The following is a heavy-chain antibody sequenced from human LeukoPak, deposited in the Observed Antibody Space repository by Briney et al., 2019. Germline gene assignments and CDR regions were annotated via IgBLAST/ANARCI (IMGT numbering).Heavy chain of an antibody. D-gene: IGHD3-22*01. CDR1: GFTFSDYY. Sequence: PGGSLRLSCAASGFTFSDYYMSWIRQAPGKGLEWVSYISSSGSTIYYADSVKGRFTISRDNAKNSLYLQMNSLRAEDTAVYYCARVGGYYDSSGYLDPAFDCWGQGTLVTVSS. V-gene: IGHV3-11*01. J-gene: IGHJ4*02. CDR3: ARVGGYYDSSGYLDPAFDC. CDR2: ISSSGSTI.